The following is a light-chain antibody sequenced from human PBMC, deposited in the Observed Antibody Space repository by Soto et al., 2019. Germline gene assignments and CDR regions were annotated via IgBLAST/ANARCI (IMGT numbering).Light chain of an antibody. Sequence: QSALTQPPSASGSPGQSVTISCTGTSSDVGAYSYVSWYQQHPGKAPKLMIYEVTKRPSGVPDRFSGSKSGNTASLTVSGLQAEDEADYYCSSYADSISVLFGGGTKLTVL. V-gene: IGLV2-8*01. J-gene: IGLJ3*02. CDR2: EVT. CDR1: SSDVGAYSY. CDR3: SSYADSISVL.